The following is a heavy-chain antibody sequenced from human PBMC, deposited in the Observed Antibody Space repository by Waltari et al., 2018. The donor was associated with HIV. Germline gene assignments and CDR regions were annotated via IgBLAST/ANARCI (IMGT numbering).Heavy chain of an antibody. V-gene: IGHV3-7*01. CDR1: GFTFSSYW. J-gene: IGHJ4*02. CDR2: IKQDGSEK. Sequence: EVQLVESGGGLVQPGGSLRLSCAASGFTFSSYWMSWVRQAPGKGLECVANIKQDGSEKYYVDSVKGRFTIARDNAKNSLYLQMNSLRAEYTAVYYCATSRTFDYWGQGTLVTVSS. CDR3: ATSRTFDY.